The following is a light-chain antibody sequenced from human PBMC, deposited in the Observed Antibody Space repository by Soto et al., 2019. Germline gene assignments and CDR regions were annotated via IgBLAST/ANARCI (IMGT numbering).Light chain of an antibody. CDR2: DAS. CDR3: QQYNGYSWT. J-gene: IGKJ1*01. V-gene: IGKV1-5*01. Sequence: DIQMTQSPSTLSASVGDRVAITCRDSQRISQWVAWYQQKPGRAPELLIYDASKLKSGVPSRFSGSGSGTEFRLTITSLQPDDSAMYYCQQYNGYSWTFGRGTKVEIK. CDR1: QRISQW.